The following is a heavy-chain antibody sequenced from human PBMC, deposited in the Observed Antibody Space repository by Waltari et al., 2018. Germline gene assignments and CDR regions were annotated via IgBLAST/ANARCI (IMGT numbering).Heavy chain of an antibody. V-gene: IGHV4-38-2*01. CDR2: IYHSGST. J-gene: IGHJ4*02. CDR3: ARGASGY. D-gene: IGHD3-10*01. Sequence: QVQLQESGPGLVKPSETLSLTCAVSGYSISSGYYCGWIRQPPGKGLEWIGSIYHSGSTYYNPSLKSRVTISVDTSKNQFSLKLSSVTAADTAVYYCARGASGYWGQGTLVTVSS. CDR1: GYSISSGYY.